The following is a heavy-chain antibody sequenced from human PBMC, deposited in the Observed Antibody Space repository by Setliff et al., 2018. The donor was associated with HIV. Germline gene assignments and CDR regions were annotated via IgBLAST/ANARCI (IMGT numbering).Heavy chain of an antibody. CDR3: ASEGTYSGTYWVRRVASFDI. V-gene: IGHV4-34*01. CDR1: GGSFSDYY. Sequence: PSETLSLTCAVYGGSFSDYYWSWIRQPPGKGLEWIGEINHSGSTNYNPSLKSRVTISVDTSKNQFSLKLSSVTAADTAVYYCASEGTYSGTYWVRRVASFDIWGQGTMVTVSS. J-gene: IGHJ3*02. CDR2: INHSGST. D-gene: IGHD1-26*01.